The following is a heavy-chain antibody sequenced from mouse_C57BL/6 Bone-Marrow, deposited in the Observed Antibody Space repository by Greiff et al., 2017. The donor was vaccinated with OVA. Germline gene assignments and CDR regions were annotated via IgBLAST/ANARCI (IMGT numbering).Heavy chain of an antibody. D-gene: IGHD1-1*01. CDR1: GYTFTSYW. Sequence: VQLQQSGAELVKPGASVKLSCKASGYTFTSYWMHWVKQRPGRGLEWIGRIDPNSGGTKYNEKFKSQATLTVDKPSSTAYMQLSSLTSEDSAVYYCARPLLLRSRYFDVWGTGTTVTVSS. J-gene: IGHJ1*03. CDR2: IDPNSGGT. CDR3: ARPLLLRSRYFDV. V-gene: IGHV1-72*01.